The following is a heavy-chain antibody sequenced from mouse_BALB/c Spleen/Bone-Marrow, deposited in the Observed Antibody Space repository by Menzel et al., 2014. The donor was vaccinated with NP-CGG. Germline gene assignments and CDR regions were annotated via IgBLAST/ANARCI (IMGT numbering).Heavy chain of an antibody. Sequence: VQLQQSGAELVKPGASVKLSCTASGFNIKDTYMHWVKQRPEQGLEWIGRIGPANGNTKYDPKFQGKATITADTSSNTAYLQLSSLTSEDTAVYYCATMITDWYFDVWGAGTTVTVSS. CDR2: IGPANGNT. CDR1: GFNIKDTY. V-gene: IGHV14-3*02. J-gene: IGHJ1*01. CDR3: ATMITDWYFDV. D-gene: IGHD2-4*01.